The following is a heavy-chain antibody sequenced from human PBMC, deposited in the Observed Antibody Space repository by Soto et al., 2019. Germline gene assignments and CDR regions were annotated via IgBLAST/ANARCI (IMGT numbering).Heavy chain of an antibody. CDR1: GFTFSSYG. CDR3: ARPLEQYQLRFGMDV. D-gene: IGHD6-19*01. J-gene: IGHJ6*01. Sequence: VGSLRVSCAASGFTFSSYGMHWVRQAPGKGLEWVAVIWYDGSKIYYADSVKGRFTISRDNSKSTLYLQMNSLRAEGTAVYYCARPLEQYQLRFGMDVWGQGSPVTVSS. V-gene: IGHV3-33*01. CDR2: IWYDGSKI.